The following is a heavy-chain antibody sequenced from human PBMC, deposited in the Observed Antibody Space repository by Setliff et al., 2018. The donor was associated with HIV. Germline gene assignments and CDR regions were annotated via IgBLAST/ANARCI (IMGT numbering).Heavy chain of an antibody. J-gene: IGHJ4*02. CDR3: EVAGQ. CDR1: GGSFNGYY. V-gene: IGHV4-34*01. CDR2: INHSGST. D-gene: IGHD6-19*01. Sequence: PSETLSLTCAVYGGSFNGYYWSWIRQPPGKGLEWIGEINHSGSTNYNPSLKSRVTISVDTSKNQFSLKLRSVTAADTAVYYCEVAGQWGQGTLVTVSS.